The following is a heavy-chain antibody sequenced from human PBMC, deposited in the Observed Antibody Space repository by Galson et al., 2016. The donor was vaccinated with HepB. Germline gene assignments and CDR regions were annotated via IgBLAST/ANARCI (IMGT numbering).Heavy chain of an antibody. CDR1: GYNFINFW. D-gene: IGHD3-10*01. J-gene: IGHJ3*02. CDR3: AGIGEATLVRVATGAFDI. Sequence: QSGAEVKKPGESLKISCKGSGYNFINFWIGWVRQMPGKGLEWMGLFYPGDSDATYSPSFEGQVTISVDKSNSTAYLQWSSLKASDTAMYYCAGIGEATLVRVATGAFDIWGQGIMVIVSS. V-gene: IGHV5-51*01. CDR2: FYPGDSDA.